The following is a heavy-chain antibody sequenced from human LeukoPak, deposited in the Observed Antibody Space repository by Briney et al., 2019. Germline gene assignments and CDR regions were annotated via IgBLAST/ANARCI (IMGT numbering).Heavy chain of an antibody. CDR1: GGNFNSYA. J-gene: IGHJ4*02. V-gene: IGHV1-2*02. Sequence: ASVRVSCKASGGNFNSYAISWVRQAPGQGLEWMGWINPNSGGTNYAQKFQGRVTMTRDTSISTAYMDLSRLRSDDTAVYYCARGSIVGATFDYFDYWGQGTLVTVSS. CDR3: ARGSIVGATFDYFDY. CDR2: INPNSGGT. D-gene: IGHD1-26*01.